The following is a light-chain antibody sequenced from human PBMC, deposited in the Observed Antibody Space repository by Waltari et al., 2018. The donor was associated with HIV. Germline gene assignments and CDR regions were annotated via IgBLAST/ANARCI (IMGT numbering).Light chain of an antibody. J-gene: IGLJ3*02. V-gene: IGLV1-51*01. CDR1: SSTIGNNF. CDR2: DTN. CDR3: GTWDNNLSAFWV. Sequence: QSVLTQPPSVSAAPGQKVTISCSGSSSTIGNNFVSWYQQLPATAPKRLLDDTNKRPSGIPDRCSASKAGTSATLAITGLQTGDEAVYYCGTWDNNLSAFWVFGGGTKVTVL.